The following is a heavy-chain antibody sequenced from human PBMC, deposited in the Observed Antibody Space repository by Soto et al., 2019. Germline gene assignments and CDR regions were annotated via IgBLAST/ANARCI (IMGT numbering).Heavy chain of an antibody. V-gene: IGHV1-3*01. J-gene: IGHJ2*01. CDR1: GYTFTSYA. D-gene: IGHD6-19*01. CDR3: ARDSVAVAGAHWYFDL. CDR2: INAGNGNT. Sequence: QVQLVQSGAEVKKPGASVKVSCKASGYTFTSYAMHWVRQAPGQRLEWMGWINAGNGNTKYSQKFQGRVHITRDTSARTAYMELGSLRSEDTAVYYCARDSVAVAGAHWYFDLWGRGTLVTVSS.